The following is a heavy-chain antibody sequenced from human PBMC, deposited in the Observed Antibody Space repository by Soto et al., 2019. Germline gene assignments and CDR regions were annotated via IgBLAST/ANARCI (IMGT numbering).Heavy chain of an antibody. Sequence: QVQVVQSGAEVKKPGSSVKVSCKASGGTFNSYAISWVRQAPGQGLEWVGGIIPVFGTANYAQKFQGRVTITADEPTSTADMELRSLRAEDTAVYYCARHSNFNYFYGLDVWGQGTTVTVSS. J-gene: IGHJ6*02. V-gene: IGHV1-69*12. CDR3: ARHSNFNYFYGLDV. CDR1: GGTFNSYA. D-gene: IGHD4-4*01. CDR2: IIPVFGTA.